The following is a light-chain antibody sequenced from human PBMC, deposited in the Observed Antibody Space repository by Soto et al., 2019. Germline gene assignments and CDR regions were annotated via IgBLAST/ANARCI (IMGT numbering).Light chain of an antibody. CDR2: GAS. J-gene: IGKJ1*01. V-gene: IGKV3-15*01. Sequence: EIVMTQSPATLSVSPGERATLSCRASQSVSNNLAWYQQKPGQAPRLLIYGASTRATGIPARFSGSGSGTEFTLTISSLQSEDFAVYYSPQYNNWPPWTFGQGTKVEIK. CDR1: QSVSNN. CDR3: PQYNNWPPWT.